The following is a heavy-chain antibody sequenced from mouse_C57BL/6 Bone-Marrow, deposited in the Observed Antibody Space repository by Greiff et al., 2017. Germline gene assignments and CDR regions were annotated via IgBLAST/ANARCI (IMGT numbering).Heavy chain of an antibody. Sequence: VQGVESGAELVKPGASVKLSCKASGYTFTEYTIHWVKQRSGQGLEGFGWFYPGSGSLKYNEKFKEKATLTADKSSSTVYMELSRLTSEYSAVYFCARHEDRDSSGPPAMDYWGQGTSVTVSS. CDR1: GYTFTEYT. CDR3: ARHEDRDSSGPPAMDY. J-gene: IGHJ4*01. D-gene: IGHD3-2*02. CDR2: FYPGSGSL. V-gene: IGHV1-62-2*01.